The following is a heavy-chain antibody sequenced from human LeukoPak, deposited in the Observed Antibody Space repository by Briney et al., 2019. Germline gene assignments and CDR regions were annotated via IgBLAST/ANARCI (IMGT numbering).Heavy chain of an antibody. CDR2: ISGSGGST. Sequence: PGGSLRLSCAASGFTFSSYAMSWVRQAPGRGLEWVSAISGSGGSTYYADSVKGRFTISRDNSKNTLYLQMNSLRAEDTAVYYCAKVYGSGSYQDYWGQGTLVTVSS. D-gene: IGHD3-10*01. V-gene: IGHV3-23*01. CDR1: GFTFSSYA. J-gene: IGHJ4*02. CDR3: AKVYGSGSYQDY.